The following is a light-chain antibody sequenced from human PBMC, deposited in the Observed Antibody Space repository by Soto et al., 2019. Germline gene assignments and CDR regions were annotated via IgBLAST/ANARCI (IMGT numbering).Light chain of an antibody. CDR2: GNI. CDR1: SSNIGAGYD. CDR3: QSYDSSLGGSV. V-gene: IGLV1-40*01. Sequence: QSVLTQPPSVSGAPGQRITISCTGSSSNIGAGYDVHWYQQLPGTAPKLLIYGNINRPSGVPDRFSGSKSGTSASLAITGLRAEDEADYYCQSYDSSLGGSVFGTGTKLTVL. J-gene: IGLJ1*01.